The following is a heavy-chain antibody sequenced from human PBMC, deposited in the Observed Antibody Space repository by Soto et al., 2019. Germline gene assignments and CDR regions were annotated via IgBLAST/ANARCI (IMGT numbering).Heavy chain of an antibody. CDR1: GFTFNSYS. CDR3: ARPSSGWENWLDP. CDR2: ISSSSTTK. D-gene: IGHD6-19*01. V-gene: IGHV3-48*02. J-gene: IGHJ5*02. Sequence: QPGGSLRLSCAASGFTFNSYSMNWVRQAPGKGLEWVSYISSSSTTKYYTDSVKGRFTISRDNAKNPLYLQMNSLRDDDTAVYYCARPSSGWENWLDPWGQGTLVTVSS.